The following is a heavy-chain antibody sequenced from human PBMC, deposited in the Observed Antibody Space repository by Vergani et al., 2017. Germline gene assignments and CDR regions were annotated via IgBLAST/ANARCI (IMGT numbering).Heavy chain of an antibody. V-gene: IGHV3-30*03. Sequence: QVQLVESGGGVVQPGRSLRLSCAASGFTFSSYGMHWVRQAPGKGLEWVAVISYDGSNKYYADSVKGRFTISRDNSKNTLYLQMNSLRAEDTAVYYCAGERRDGYNSDWFDPWGQGTLVTVSS. D-gene: IGHD5-24*01. CDR2: ISYDGSNK. CDR3: AGERRDGYNSDWFDP. CDR1: GFTFSSYG. J-gene: IGHJ5*02.